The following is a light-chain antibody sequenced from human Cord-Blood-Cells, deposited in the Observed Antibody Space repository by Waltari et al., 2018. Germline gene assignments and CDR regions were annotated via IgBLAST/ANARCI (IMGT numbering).Light chain of an antibody. V-gene: IGKV1-5*03. CDR3: QQYNSYST. Sequence: DIQMPQPPSTLSTSVGYRVTITCRASQSISSWLAWYQQKPGKAPKLLIYKASSLESGVPSRFSGSGSGTEFTLTISSLQPDDFATYYCQQYNSYSTFGQGTKVEIK. CDR2: KAS. CDR1: QSISSW. J-gene: IGKJ1*01.